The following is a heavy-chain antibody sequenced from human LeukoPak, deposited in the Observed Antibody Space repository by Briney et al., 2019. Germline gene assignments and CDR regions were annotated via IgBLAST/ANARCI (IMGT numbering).Heavy chain of an antibody. Sequence: PSETLSLTCTVSGASISSSSYYWGWIRQPPGKGLEWIGTIFYAGSTYYNPSLKSRVTMYVDTSKNQFSLKLNSVTAADTAVYYCVRQSGSVYVPVDYWGQGTLVTVSS. V-gene: IGHV4-39*01. J-gene: IGHJ4*02. CDR2: IFYAGST. CDR1: GASISSSSYY. D-gene: IGHD3-10*02. CDR3: VRQSGSVYVPVDY.